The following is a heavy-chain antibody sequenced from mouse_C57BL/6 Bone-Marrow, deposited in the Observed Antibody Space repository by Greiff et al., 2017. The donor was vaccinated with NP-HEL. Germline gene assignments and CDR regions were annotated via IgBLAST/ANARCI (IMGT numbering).Heavy chain of an antibody. CDR3: TVYSSAWFAY. CDR1: GFNIKDDY. D-gene: IGHD3-1*01. V-gene: IGHV14-4*01. Sequence: EVQLKESGAELVRPGASVKLSCTASGFNIKDDYMHWVKQRPEQGLEWIGWIDPENGDTEYASKFQGKATITADTSSNTAYLQLSSLTSEDTAVYYCTVYSSAWFAYWGQGTLVTVSA. J-gene: IGHJ3*01. CDR2: IDPENGDT.